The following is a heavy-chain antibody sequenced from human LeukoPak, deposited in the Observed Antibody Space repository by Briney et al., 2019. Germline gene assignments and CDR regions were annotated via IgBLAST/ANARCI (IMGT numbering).Heavy chain of an antibody. D-gene: IGHD1-26*01. CDR3: AKDLIRLYSGGLDY. J-gene: IGHJ4*02. V-gene: IGHV3-23*01. Sequence: GGSLRLSCAASGFTFSSYAMSWVRQAPGKGLEWVSAISGSGGSTYYADSVKGRFTISRDNSKNTLYLQMNSLRAEDAAVYYCAKDLIRLYSGGLDYWGQGTLVTVSS. CDR1: GFTFSSYA. CDR2: ISGSGGST.